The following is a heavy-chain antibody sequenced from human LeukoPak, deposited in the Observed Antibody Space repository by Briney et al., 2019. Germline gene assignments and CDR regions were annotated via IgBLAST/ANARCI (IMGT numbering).Heavy chain of an antibody. V-gene: IGHV1-69*04. J-gene: IGHJ5*02. CDR2: IIPILGIA. D-gene: IGHD3-22*01. CDR1: GGTFSSYA. Sequence: SVKVSCKASGGTFSSYAISWVRQAPGQGLEWMGRIIPILGIANYAQKFQGRVTITADKSTSTAYMELSSLRSEDTAVYYCARERDYYDSSGYNWFDPWGQGTLVTVSS. CDR3: ARERDYYDSSGYNWFDP.